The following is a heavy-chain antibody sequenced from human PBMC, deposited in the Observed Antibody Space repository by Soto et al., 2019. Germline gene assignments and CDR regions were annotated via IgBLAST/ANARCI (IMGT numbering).Heavy chain of an antibody. V-gene: IGHV1-18*01. CDR3: ARDPGIVVVPAPSRNNWFDP. Sequence: GASVKVSCKASGYTFTSYGISWVRQAPGQGLEWMGWISAYNGNTNYAQKLQGRVTMTTDTSTSTAYMELRSLRSDDTAVYYCARDPGIVVVPAPSRNNWFDPWGQGTLVTVS. CDR2: ISAYNGNT. CDR1: GYTFTSYG. D-gene: IGHD2-2*01. J-gene: IGHJ5*02.